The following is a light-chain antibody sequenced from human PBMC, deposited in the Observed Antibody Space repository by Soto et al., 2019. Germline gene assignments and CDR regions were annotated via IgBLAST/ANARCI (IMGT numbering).Light chain of an antibody. CDR1: SGHSSYA. J-gene: IGLJ2*01. Sequence: QSVLTQSPSASASLGASGKLTCTLSSGHSSYAIAWHQQQPEKGPRYLMKLNSDGSHSKGDGIPDRFSGSSSGAERYLTISSLQSEDEADYYCQTWGTGNVVFGGGTKLTVL. CDR3: QTWGTGNVV. CDR2: LNSDGSH. V-gene: IGLV4-69*01.